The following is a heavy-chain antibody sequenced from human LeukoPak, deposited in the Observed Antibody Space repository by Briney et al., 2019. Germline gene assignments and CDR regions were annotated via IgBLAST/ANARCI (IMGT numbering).Heavy chain of an antibody. CDR1: GFKFESYA. CDR3: AKGGDYGSGPEEFDP. Sequence: SGGSLRLSCAASGFKFESYAMHWVRQGPGKGLEWVSGISWNSGTEGYADSVKGRFTIYKDNAKNSLFLQMNSLRTEDTALYYCAKGGDYGSGPEEFDPWGQGTLVTVSS. V-gene: IGHV3-9*01. D-gene: IGHD3-10*01. J-gene: IGHJ5*02. CDR2: ISWNSGTE.